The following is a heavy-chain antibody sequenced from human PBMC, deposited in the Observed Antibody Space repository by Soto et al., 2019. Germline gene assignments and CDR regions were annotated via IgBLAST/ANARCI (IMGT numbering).Heavy chain of an antibody. CDR2: INHSGST. CDR1: GGSFSGYY. V-gene: IGHV4-34*01. Sequence: QVQLQQWGAGLLKPSETLSLTCAVYGGSFSGYYWSWIRQPPGKGLEWIGEINHSGSTNYNPSLKSRVTISVDTSKNQFSLKLSSVTAADTAVYYCARVGPGKLLGYWGQGTLVTVSS. J-gene: IGHJ4*02. D-gene: IGHD2-15*01. CDR3: ARVGPGKLLGY.